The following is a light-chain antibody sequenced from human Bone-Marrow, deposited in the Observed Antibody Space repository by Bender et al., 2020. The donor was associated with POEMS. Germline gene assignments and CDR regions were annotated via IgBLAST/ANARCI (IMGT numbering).Light chain of an antibody. CDR3: AAWDASLHVMV. CDR2: DVT. V-gene: IGLV2-14*01. Sequence: QSALTQPASVSGSPGQTITISCTGTSSDVGGYNYVSWYQQHPGKAPKLLIYDVTDRPSGVSYRFSGSKSGNTASLTISGLHSEDEADYYCAAWDASLHVMVFGGGTKLTVL. CDR1: SSDVGGYNY. J-gene: IGLJ3*02.